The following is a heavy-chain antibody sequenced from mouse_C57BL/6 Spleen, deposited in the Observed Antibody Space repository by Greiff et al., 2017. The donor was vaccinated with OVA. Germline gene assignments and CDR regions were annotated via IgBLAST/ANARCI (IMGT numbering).Heavy chain of an antibody. Sequence: VQLQQPGTELVKPGASVKLSCKASGYTFTSYWMHWVKPRPGQGLEWIGNINPSNGGPNYNEKFKSKATLTVDTSSSTAYRQLSSLTSEDSAVYYCARSPIYYYGSSYDWYFDVWGTGTTVTVSA. V-gene: IGHV1-53*01. J-gene: IGHJ1*03. CDR2: INPSNGGP. D-gene: IGHD1-1*01. CDR1: GYTFTSYW. CDR3: ARSPIYYYGSSYDWYFDV.